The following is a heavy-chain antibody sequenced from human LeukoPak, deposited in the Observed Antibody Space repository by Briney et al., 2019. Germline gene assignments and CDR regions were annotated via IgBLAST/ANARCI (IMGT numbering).Heavy chain of an antibody. J-gene: IGHJ4*02. V-gene: IGHV1-46*01. Sequence: ASVKVSCKASGYTFTSYGISWVRQAPGQGLEWMGIINPSGGSTSYAQKFQGRVTMTRDMSTSTVYMELSSLRSEDTAVYYCARDSTGTSSFDYWGQGTLVTVSS. CDR2: INPSGGST. D-gene: IGHD1-1*01. CDR1: GYTFTSYG. CDR3: ARDSTGTSSFDY.